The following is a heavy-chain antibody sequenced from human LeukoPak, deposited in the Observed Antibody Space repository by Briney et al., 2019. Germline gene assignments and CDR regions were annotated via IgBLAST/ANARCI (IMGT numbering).Heavy chain of an antibody. CDR3: ARGPLGLAAAPDAFDI. D-gene: IGHD6-19*01. J-gene: IGHJ3*02. CDR1: GDSVSSNSAA. V-gene: IGHV6-1*01. CDR2: TYYRSKWYN. Sequence: SQTLSLTCAISGDSVSSNSAAWNWIRQSPSRGLEWLGRTYYRSKWYNDYAVSVKSRITINPDTSKNQFSLQLNPVTPEDTAVYYCARGPLGLAAAPDAFDIWGQGTMVTVSS.